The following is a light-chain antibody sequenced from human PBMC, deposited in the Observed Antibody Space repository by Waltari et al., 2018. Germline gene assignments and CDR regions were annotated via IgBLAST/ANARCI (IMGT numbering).Light chain of an antibody. CDR2: AAS. V-gene: IGKV3-20*01. CDR1: QSVRSNY. J-gene: IGKJ1*01. CDR3: QQYGSSPRT. Sequence: DIVLTQSPATLSLSLGERATITCRASQSVRSNYLAWYQQKPGQAPMLLIYAASSKATGIPDTFSGSGSGTDFTLTISRLEPEDFAVYYCQQYGSSPRTFGQGTKVEIK.